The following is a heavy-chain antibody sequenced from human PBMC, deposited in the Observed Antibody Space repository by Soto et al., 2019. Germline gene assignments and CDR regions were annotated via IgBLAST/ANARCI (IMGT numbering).Heavy chain of an antibody. Sequence: GGSLRLSCAASGFTFSSYAMSWVRQAPGKGLEWVSAISGSGGSTYYADSVKGRFTITRDNSKNTLYLQMNSLRAEDTAVYYCAKTVGYCSSTSCYVYYYYMDVWGKGTTVTVSS. CDR2: ISGSGGST. J-gene: IGHJ6*03. CDR3: AKTVGYCSSTSCYVYYYYMDV. V-gene: IGHV3-23*01. D-gene: IGHD2-2*01. CDR1: GFTFSSYA.